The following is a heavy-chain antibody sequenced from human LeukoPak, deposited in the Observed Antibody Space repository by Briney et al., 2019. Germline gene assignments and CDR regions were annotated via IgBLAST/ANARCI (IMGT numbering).Heavy chain of an antibody. CDR2: INSDGRST. J-gene: IGHJ6*02. CDR1: GFTFSSYW. V-gene: IGHV3-74*01. CDR3: ARAGEYCSSTSCNRYYYYYGMDV. D-gene: IGHD2-2*01. Sequence: GGSRRLSCAASGFTFSSYWMHWVRQAPGKGLVWVSHINSDGRSTSYADSVKGRLTISRDNAKNTLYLQMNSLRAEDTAVYYCARAGEYCSSTSCNRYYYYYGMDVWGQGTTVTVSS.